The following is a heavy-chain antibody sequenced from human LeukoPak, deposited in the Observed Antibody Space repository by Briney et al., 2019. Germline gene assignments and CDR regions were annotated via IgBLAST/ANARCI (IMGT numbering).Heavy chain of an antibody. D-gene: IGHD6-25*01. CDR3: ARDLRPSGYLSWRRFYYYYMDV. J-gene: IGHJ6*03. V-gene: IGHV3-7*01. Sequence: PGGSLRLSCAASGFTFSSYWMSWVRQAPGKGLEWVANIKQDGSEKYYVDSVKGRFTISRDNAKNSLYLQMNSLRAEDTAVYYCARDLRPSGYLSWRRFYYYYMDVWGKGTTVTVSS. CDR2: IKQDGSEK. CDR1: GFTFSSYW.